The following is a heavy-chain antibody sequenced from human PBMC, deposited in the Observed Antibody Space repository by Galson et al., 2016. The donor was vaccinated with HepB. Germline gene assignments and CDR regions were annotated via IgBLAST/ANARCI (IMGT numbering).Heavy chain of an antibody. Sequence: PALVKPTQTLTLTCTFSGFSLSTRRVGMGWIRQPPGKALEWLALIYWDDDKLYSPSLKSRLTITKDTSKNQVVLTMTNMDPVDTATYYCVHSSLDTAMVTLDYWGQGTLVTVSS. CDR2: IYWDDDK. D-gene: IGHD5-18*01. CDR3: VHSSLDTAMVTLDY. V-gene: IGHV2-5*02. J-gene: IGHJ4*02. CDR1: GFSLSTRRVG.